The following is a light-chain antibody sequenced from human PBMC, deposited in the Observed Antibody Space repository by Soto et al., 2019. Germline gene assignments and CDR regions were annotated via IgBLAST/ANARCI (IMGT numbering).Light chain of an antibody. Sequence: DIQMTQSPSTLSASVGDRVTITCRASQSISSWLAWYQQKPGKAPKLLIYDASDLESGVPSRFSGSGSGTEFPLTISRLQPDDFVSYYCQQYNSYSRWTFGQGTKVEIK. CDR3: QQYNSYSRWT. CDR2: DAS. CDR1: QSISSW. J-gene: IGKJ1*01. V-gene: IGKV1-5*01.